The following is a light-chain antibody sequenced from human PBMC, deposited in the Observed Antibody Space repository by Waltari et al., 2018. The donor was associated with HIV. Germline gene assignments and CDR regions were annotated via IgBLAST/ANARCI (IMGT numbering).Light chain of an antibody. J-gene: IGKJ4*01. CDR2: WAS. CDR3: HQYYSSPLT. CDR1: QNILHTSNNMNY. Sequence: DVVMTQSPDSLAVSLGERATINCKSSQNILHTSNNMNYLAWYQQKPGQSPTLLIYWASTRESGVPSRFRGSGSGTDFTLTISSLQTEDVAVYYCHQYYSSPLTFGGGTKVEIK. V-gene: IGKV4-1*01.